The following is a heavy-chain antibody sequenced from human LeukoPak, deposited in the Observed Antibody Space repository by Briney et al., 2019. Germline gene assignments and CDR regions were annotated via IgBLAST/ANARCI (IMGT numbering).Heavy chain of an antibody. Sequence: PGGSLRLSCAASGFTFSNAWMSWVRQAPGKGLEWVGRIKSKTDGGTTDYAAPVKGRFTISRDDSKNTLYLQMNSLKTEDTAVYYCAKKLYSSGWYDYWGQGTLVTVSS. D-gene: IGHD6-19*01. J-gene: IGHJ4*02. V-gene: IGHV3-15*01. CDR3: AKKLYSSGWYDY. CDR1: GFTFSNAW. CDR2: IKSKTDGGTT.